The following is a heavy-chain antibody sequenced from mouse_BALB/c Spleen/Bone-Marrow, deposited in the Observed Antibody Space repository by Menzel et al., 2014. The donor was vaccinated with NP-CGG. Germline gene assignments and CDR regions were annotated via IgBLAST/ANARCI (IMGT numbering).Heavy chain of an antibody. D-gene: IGHD1-1*01. Sequence: DVHLVESGGGLVKPGGSLKLSCAASGFAFSSYDMSWVRQTPEERLEWVAYISSGGGSTYYPDTVKGRFTISRDNAKNTLYLQMSSLKSEDTAMYYCARPLYYYGSSPFYAMDYWGQGTSVTVSS. J-gene: IGHJ4*01. CDR1: GFAFSSYD. CDR3: ARPLYYYGSSPFYAMDY. V-gene: IGHV5-12-1*01. CDR2: ISSGGGST.